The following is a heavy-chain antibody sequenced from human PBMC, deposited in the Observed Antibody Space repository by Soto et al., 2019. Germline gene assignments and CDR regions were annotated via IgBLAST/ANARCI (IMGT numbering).Heavy chain of an antibody. CDR1: GYSFTSYW. V-gene: IGHV5-10-1*01. D-gene: IGHD2-2*01. CDR3: ARHAVVVPAASDY. Sequence: GESLKISCKGSGYSFTSYWISWVRQMPGKGLEWMGRIDPSDSYTNYSPSFQGHVTISADKSISTAYLQWSSLKASDTATYYCARHAVVVPAASDYWGQGTLVTVPS. J-gene: IGHJ4*02. CDR2: IDPSDSYT.